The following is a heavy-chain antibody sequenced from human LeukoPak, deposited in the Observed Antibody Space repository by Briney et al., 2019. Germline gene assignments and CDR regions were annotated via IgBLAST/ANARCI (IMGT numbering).Heavy chain of an antibody. CDR3: ARVGDGYNSRDFDY. V-gene: IGHV4-39*07. CDR1: GGSISSSSYY. J-gene: IGHJ4*02. Sequence: PSETLSLTCTVSGGSISSSSYYWGWIRQPPGKGLEWIGSIYHSGSTYYNPSLKSRVTISVDTSKNQFSLKLSSVTAADTAVYYCARVGDGYNSRDFDYWGQGTLVTVSS. CDR2: IYHSGST. D-gene: IGHD5-24*01.